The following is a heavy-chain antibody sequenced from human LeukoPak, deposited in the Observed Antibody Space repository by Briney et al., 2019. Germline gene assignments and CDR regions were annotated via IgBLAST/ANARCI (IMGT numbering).Heavy chain of an antibody. CDR1: GGSISSGGYY. J-gene: IGHJ4*02. V-gene: IGHV4-31*03. Sequence: SETLSLTCTVSGGSISSGGYYWSWIRQHPGKGLEWIGYIYYSGSTYYNPSLKSRVTISVDTSKNQFSLKLSSVTAADTAVYYCARVPLYSHYGGSVGLDYWGQGTLVTVSS. CDR2: IYYSGST. D-gene: IGHD4-23*01. CDR3: ARVPLYSHYGGSVGLDY.